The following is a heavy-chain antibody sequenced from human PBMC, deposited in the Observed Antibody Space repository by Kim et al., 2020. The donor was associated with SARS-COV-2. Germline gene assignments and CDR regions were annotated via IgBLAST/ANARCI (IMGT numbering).Heavy chain of an antibody. J-gene: IGHJ4*01. CDR2: IYYSGST. CDR1: GGSISSSSYY. D-gene: IGHD4-17*01. CDR3: ARDLGGDYDYFDY. Sequence: SETLSLTCTVSGGSISSSSYYWGWIRQPPGKGLEWIGSIYYSGSTYYNPSLKSRVTISVDTSKNQFSLKLSSVTAADTAVYYCARDLGGDYDYFDYWGHGTLVTVSS. V-gene: IGHV4-39*01.